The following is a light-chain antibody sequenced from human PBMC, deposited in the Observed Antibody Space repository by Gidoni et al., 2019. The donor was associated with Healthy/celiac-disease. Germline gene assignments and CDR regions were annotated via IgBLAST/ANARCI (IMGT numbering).Light chain of an antibody. CDR1: QSISSY. CDR3: QQSYSTPPCS. Sequence: DIQMTQSPSSLSASVGDRVTITCRASQSISSYLNWYQQKPGKAPKLLIYAASSSQSGVPSRFSGSGSGTDFTLTISSLQPEDFATYYCQQSYSTPPCSFGQXTKLEIK. CDR2: AAS. J-gene: IGKJ2*04. V-gene: IGKV1-39*01.